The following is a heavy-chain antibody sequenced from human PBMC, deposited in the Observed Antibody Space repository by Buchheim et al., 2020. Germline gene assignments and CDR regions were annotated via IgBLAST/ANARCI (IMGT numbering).Heavy chain of an antibody. J-gene: IGHJ4*02. Sequence: QVQLVQSGAEVEKPGASVKVSCKASGYTFTNNDINWVRQATGQGLEWMGWVNPNSGNTGYAQGFQGRVIMTRNTSISTVYMELSSLRSEDTAVYYCARRVAARYDYWGQGTL. CDR1: GYTFTNND. D-gene: IGHD6-6*01. CDR2: VNPNSGNT. V-gene: IGHV1-8*01. CDR3: ARRVAARYDY.